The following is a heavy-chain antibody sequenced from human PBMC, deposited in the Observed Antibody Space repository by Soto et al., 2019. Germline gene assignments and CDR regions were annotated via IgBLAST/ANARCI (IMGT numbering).Heavy chain of an antibody. J-gene: IGHJ4*02. CDR1: GGSISSGGYY. CDR3: ARDNRELSNYFDY. Sequence: PSETLSLTCTVSGGSISSGGYYWSWIRQRPGKGLEWIGYIYYSGSTYYNPSLKSRVTISVDTSKNQFSLKLSSVTAADTAVYYCARDNRELSNYFDYWGQGTLVTVSS. V-gene: IGHV4-31*03. CDR2: IYYSGST. D-gene: IGHD3-16*02.